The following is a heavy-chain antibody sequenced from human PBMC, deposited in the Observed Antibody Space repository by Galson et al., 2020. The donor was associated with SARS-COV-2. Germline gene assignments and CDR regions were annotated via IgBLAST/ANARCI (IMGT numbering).Heavy chain of an antibody. V-gene: IGHV6-1*01. CDR1: GDSVHNKIVA. J-gene: IGHJ5*02. CDR2: TYYSSKWYN. Sequence: SHTLSLTCAISGDSVHNKIVAWTWLRQSPSRGLEWLGRTYYSSKWYNDYAPSVKSRITINPDTSKNQFSLHLNSVTPEGTAVYYCAREGAGGWGSCDPWGQGTLVTVSS. CDR3: AREGAGGWGSCDP. D-gene: IGHD7-27*01.